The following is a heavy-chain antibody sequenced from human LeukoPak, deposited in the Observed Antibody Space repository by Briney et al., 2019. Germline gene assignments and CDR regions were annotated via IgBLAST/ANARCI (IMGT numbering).Heavy chain of an antibody. CDR1: GFTFNSYW. Sequence: PGGSLRLSCAASGFTFNSYWMSWVRQAPGKGLEWVANIKQDGSEKYYVDSVKGRFTISRDNAKNSLYLQMNSLRVEDTAMYYCARVSARGYDYWGRGTLVTVSS. V-gene: IGHV3-7*01. CDR3: ARVSARGYDY. D-gene: IGHD5-18*01. CDR2: IKQDGSEK. J-gene: IGHJ4*02.